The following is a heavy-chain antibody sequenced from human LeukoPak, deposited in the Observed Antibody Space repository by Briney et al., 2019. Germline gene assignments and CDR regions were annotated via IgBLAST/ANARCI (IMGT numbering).Heavy chain of an antibody. V-gene: IGHV1-8*03. J-gene: IGHJ4*02. Sequence: ASVKVSCKASGYTFTSYDINWVRQATGQGLEWMGWMNPNSGNTGYAQKFQGRVTITRNTSISTAYMELSSLRSEDTAVYYCAKAGDGGSPFDYWGQGTLVTVSS. CDR3: AKAGDGGSPFDY. D-gene: IGHD1-26*01. CDR1: GYTFTSYD. CDR2: MNPNSGNT.